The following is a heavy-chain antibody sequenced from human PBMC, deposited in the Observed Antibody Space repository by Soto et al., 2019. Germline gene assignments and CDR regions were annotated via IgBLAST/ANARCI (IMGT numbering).Heavy chain of an antibody. CDR2: IIPILGIA. V-gene: IGHV1-69*02. CDR3: VLRRMHGDYIDY. J-gene: IGHJ4*02. CDR1: GGTFSSYT. D-gene: IGHD4-17*01. Sequence: QVQLVQSGAEVKKPGSSVKVSCKASGGTFSSYTISWVRQAPGQGLEWMGRIIPILGIANYAQKFQGRVTITADKSTSTAYMELSSLRSEDTAVYYCVLRRMHGDYIDYWGQGTLVTVSS.